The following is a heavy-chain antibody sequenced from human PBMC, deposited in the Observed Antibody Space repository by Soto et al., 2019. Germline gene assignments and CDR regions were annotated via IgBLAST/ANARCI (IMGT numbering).Heavy chain of an antibody. D-gene: IGHD3-3*01. CDR2: INAGNGNT. V-gene: IGHV1-3*01. CDR3: ARGAVLRFLEWLLYDDYYYYGMDV. CDR1: GYTFTSYA. J-gene: IGHJ6*02. Sequence: ASVKVSCKASGYTFTSYAMHWVRQAPGQRLEWMGWINAGNGNTKYSQKFQGRVTITRDTSASTAYMELSSLRSEDTAVYYCARGAVLRFLEWLLYDDYYYYGMDVWGQGTTVTVSS.